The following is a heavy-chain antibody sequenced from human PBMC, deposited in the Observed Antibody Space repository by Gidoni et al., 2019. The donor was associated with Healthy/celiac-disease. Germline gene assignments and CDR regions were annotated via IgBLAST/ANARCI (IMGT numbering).Heavy chain of an antibody. Sequence: EVQLVESGGGLVQPGGSLRLSCAASGFTFRSYSMNWVRQAPGKGLEWVSYISSSSSTIYYADSVKGRFTISRDNAKNSLYLQMNSLRAEDTAVYYCARGSSDSAHDYWGQGTLVTVSS. J-gene: IGHJ4*02. CDR2: ISSSSSTI. CDR1: GFTFRSYS. CDR3: ARGSSDSAHDY. V-gene: IGHV3-48*01. D-gene: IGHD6-25*01.